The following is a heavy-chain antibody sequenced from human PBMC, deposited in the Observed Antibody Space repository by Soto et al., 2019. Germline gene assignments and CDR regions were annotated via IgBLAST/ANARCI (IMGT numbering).Heavy chain of an antibody. CDR2: INSDGSRT. CDR3: ARGKWGLGQYDSSGPDH. CDR1: GFTFSSYW. V-gene: IGHV3-74*03. J-gene: IGHJ4*02. D-gene: IGHD3-22*01. Sequence: LRLSCAASGFTFSSYWMHWVRQVPGKGLVWASRINSDGSRTTYVDSVKGRFTISRDNTKNTLFLQMNNLRVEDTAVYYCARGKWGLGQYDSSGPDHWGQGNLVTVSS.